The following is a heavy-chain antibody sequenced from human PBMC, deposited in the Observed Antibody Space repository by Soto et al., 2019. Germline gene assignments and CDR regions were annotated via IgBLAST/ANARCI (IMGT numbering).Heavy chain of an antibody. V-gene: IGHV5-51*01. J-gene: IGHJ4*02. CDR1: GYNFTTFW. Sequence: GESLKIACKGSGYNFTTFWIGWVRQMPGKGLEWMAIIYPGDSETKYSPDFEGQVTISADRSTNTAYLQWRSLRASDTAMYYCARLGFPGAIYFDSWGLGTLVTVFS. CDR2: IYPGDSET. CDR3: ARLGFPGAIYFDS.